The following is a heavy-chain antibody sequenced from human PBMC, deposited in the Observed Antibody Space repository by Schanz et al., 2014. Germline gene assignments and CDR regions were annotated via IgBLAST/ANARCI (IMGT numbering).Heavy chain of an antibody. J-gene: IGHJ6*02. CDR2: ISYDGRNK. CDR1: GFTFSSYA. V-gene: IGHV3-30-3*01. D-gene: IGHD2-15*01. Sequence: QVQLVESGGGVVQPGRSLRLSCAASGFTFSSYAMHWVRQAPGKGLEWVAVISYDGRNKYYADSVKGRFTISRDNSENTLYLQMNSLSADDTAVFYCAKGMGDCSGGTCYDYYYYGLDVWGQGTTVTVSS. CDR3: AKGMGDCSGGTCYDYYYYGLDV.